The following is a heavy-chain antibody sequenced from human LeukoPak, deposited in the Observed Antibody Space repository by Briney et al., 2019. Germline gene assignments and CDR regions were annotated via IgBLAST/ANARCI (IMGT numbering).Heavy chain of an antibody. V-gene: IGHV5-51*01. J-gene: IGHJ4*02. CDR1: GYSFTNSW. CDR3: ARGAAVTARPGDFDY. D-gene: IGHD2-21*02. Sequence: GESLKISCKGSGYSFTNSWIGWVRQMPGKGLEWMGIIYPYDSDTRYSPSFQGQVTISAVKSISTAYLQWSSLRASDSAMYYCARGAAVTARPGDFDYWGQGTLVTVSS. CDR2: IYPYDSDT.